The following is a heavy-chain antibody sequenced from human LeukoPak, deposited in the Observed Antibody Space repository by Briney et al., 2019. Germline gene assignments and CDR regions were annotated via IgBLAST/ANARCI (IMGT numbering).Heavy chain of an antibody. J-gene: IGHJ4*02. CDR2: INPNSGGT. V-gene: IGHV1-2*02. CDR3: ARAAYYDILSAY. Sequence: ASVKVSCKASGYTFTGYYMHWVRQAPGQGLEWMGWINPNSGGTNYAQKFQGRVTMTRDTSISTAYMELSSLRSEDTAVYYCARAAYYDILSAYWGQGTLVTVSS. D-gene: IGHD3-9*01. CDR1: GYTFTGYY.